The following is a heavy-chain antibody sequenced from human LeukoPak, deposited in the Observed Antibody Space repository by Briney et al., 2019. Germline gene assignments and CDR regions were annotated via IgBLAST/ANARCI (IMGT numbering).Heavy chain of an antibody. CDR1: GYTFTSYY. Sequence: ASVKVSCKASGYTFTSYYMHWVRQAPGQGLEWMGWISAYNGNTNYAQKLQGRVTMTTDTSTSTAYMELRSLRSDDTAVYYCARGYSYGNYYYYYMDVWGKGTTVTVSS. V-gene: IGHV1-18*04. J-gene: IGHJ6*03. CDR2: ISAYNGNT. CDR3: ARGYSYGNYYYYYMDV. D-gene: IGHD5-18*01.